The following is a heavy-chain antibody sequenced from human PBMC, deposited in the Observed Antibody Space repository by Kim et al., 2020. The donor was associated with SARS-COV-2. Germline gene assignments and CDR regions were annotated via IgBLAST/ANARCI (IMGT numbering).Heavy chain of an antibody. V-gene: IGHV3-23*01. J-gene: IGHJ4*02. CDR1: GISFNSYA. D-gene: IGHD6-6*01. Sequence: GGSLRLSCVASGISFNSYAMSWVRQAPGKGLEWVSAINGVGSNTFYANSVKGRFTISRDNSKNTLYLHMNGLRPEDTAVYFCAKDSSHYRFFDYSGQGT. CDR3: AKDSSHYRFFDY. CDR2: INGVGSNT.